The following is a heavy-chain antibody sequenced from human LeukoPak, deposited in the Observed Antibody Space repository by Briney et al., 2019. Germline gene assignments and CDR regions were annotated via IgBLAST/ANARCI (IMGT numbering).Heavy chain of an antibody. V-gene: IGHV1-2*02. CDR1: GYTFTGYY. D-gene: IGHD3-22*01. Sequence: ASVKVSCKASGYTFTGYYMHWVRQAPGQGLEWMGWINPNSGGTNYAQKFQGRVTMTRDTSTSTAYMELSRLRSDDTAVYYCARDQYYYDSSGYSDLDYWGQGTLVTVSS. J-gene: IGHJ4*02. CDR2: INPNSGGT. CDR3: ARDQYYYDSSGYSDLDY.